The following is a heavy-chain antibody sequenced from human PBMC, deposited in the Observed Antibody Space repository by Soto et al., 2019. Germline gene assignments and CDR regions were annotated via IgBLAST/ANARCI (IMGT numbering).Heavy chain of an antibody. J-gene: IGHJ6*02. Sequence: GGSLRLSCAASGFTFSSYVMHWVRQAPGKGLEGVAVIWSVGSNKYYADSVKGRFTISRDNSKNTVYLQMNSLRAEDTAVYYCARRYYDSSGYYSGMDVWGQGTTVTVSS. CDR3: ARRYYDSSGYYSGMDV. CDR1: GFTFSSYV. V-gene: IGHV3-33*01. D-gene: IGHD3-22*01. CDR2: IWSVGSNK.